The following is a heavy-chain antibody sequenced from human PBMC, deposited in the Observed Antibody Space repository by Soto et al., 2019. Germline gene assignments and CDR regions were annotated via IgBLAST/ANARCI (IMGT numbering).Heavy chain of an antibody. D-gene: IGHD3-22*01. CDR3: ARTLRGYYDRTDASDI. Sequence: PGGSLRLSCAASGFTFSDYYMSWIRQAPGKGLEWVSYISSSGSTIYYADSVKGRFTISRDNAKNSLYLQMNSLRAEDTAVYYCARTLRGYYDRTDASDIWGQGTMVTVSS. CDR2: ISSSGSTI. CDR1: GFTFSDYY. V-gene: IGHV3-11*01. J-gene: IGHJ3*02.